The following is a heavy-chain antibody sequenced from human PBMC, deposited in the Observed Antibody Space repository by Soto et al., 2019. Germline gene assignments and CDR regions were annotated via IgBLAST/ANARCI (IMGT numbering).Heavy chain of an antibody. D-gene: IGHD3-3*01. V-gene: IGHV2-26*01. CDR2: IFSNDEK. CDR3: ARSVYYDFWSGYYTNYYYYMDV. J-gene: IGHJ6*03. CDR1: GFSLSNARMG. Sequence: QVTLKESGPVLVKPTEPLTLTCTVSGFSLSNARMGVSWIRQPPGKALEWLAHIFSNDEKSYSTSLKSRLTISKDTSKSQVVLTMTNMDPVDTATYYCARSVYYDFWSGYYTNYYYYMDVWGKGTTVTVSS.